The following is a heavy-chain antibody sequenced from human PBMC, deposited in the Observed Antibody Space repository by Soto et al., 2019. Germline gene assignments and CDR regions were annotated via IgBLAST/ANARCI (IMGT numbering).Heavy chain of an antibody. CDR2: IIPILGIA. CDR1: GGTFSSYT. D-gene: IGHD4-17*01. V-gene: IGHV1-69*04. Sequence: ASVKVSCKASGGTFSSYTISWVRQAPGQGLEWMGRIIPILGIANYAQKFQGRVAITADKSTSTAYMELSSLRSEDTAVYYCAREGPTGRYYYYYMDVRGKRSTVTVSS. J-gene: IGHJ6*03. CDR3: AREGPTGRYYYYYMDV.